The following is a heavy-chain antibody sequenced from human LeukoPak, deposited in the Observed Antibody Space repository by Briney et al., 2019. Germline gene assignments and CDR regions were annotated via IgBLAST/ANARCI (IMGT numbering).Heavy chain of an antibody. J-gene: IGHJ3*02. D-gene: IGHD3-10*01. CDR1: GFTFSYYS. Sequence: PGGSLRLSCEASGFTFSYYSMNWVRQAPGKGLEWVSYIGANVATIYYTDSVKGRFTISRDNAKNSLYLHMSSLRAEDTAIYYCARGYGPGTYSSDAFDIWGQGTMVTVSS. V-gene: IGHV3-48*01. CDR3: ARGYGPGTYSSDAFDI. CDR2: IGANVATI.